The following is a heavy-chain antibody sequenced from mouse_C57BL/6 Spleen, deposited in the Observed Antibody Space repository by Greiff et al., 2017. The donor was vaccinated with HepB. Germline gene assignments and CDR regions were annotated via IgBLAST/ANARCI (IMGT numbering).Heavy chain of an antibody. CDR1: GYTFTSYG. D-gene: IGHD1-1*01. CDR3: ARRTVTTVVATEDFDY. Sequence: VQLQQSGAELARPGASVKLSCKASGYTFTSYGISWVKQRTGQGLEWIGEIYPRSGNTYYNEKFKGKATLTADKSSSTAYMELRSLTSEDSAVYFCARRTVTTVVATEDFDYWGQGTTLTVSS. J-gene: IGHJ2*01. V-gene: IGHV1-81*01. CDR2: IYPRSGNT.